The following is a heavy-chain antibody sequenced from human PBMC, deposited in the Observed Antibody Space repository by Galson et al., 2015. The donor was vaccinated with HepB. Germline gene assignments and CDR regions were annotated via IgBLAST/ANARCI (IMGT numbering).Heavy chain of an antibody. J-gene: IGHJ6*02. V-gene: IGHV1-18*01. CDR1: GYTFTSYG. CDR2: ISAYNGNT. CDR3: ARDQGGFLEWLLNYYYYYGMDV. D-gene: IGHD3-3*01. Sequence: SVKVSCKASGYTFTSYGISWVRQAPGQGLEWMGWISAYNGNTNYAQKLQGRVTMTTDTSTSTAYMELRSLRSDDTAVYYCARDQGGFLEWLLNYYYYYGMDVWGQGTTVTVSS.